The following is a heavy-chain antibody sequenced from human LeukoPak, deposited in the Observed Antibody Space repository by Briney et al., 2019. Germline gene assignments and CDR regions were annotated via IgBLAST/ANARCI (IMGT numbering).Heavy chain of an antibody. CDR3: AREVLQWELLGHAFDI. CDR2: INPNSGGT. V-gene: IGHV1-2*02. J-gene: IGHJ3*02. CDR1: GGTFSSYA. D-gene: IGHD1-26*01. Sequence: ASVKVSCKASGGTFSSYAISWVRQAPGQGLEWMGWINPNSGGTNYAQKFQGRVTMTRDTSISTAYMELSRLRSDDTAVYYCAREVLQWELLGHAFDIWGQGTMVTVSS.